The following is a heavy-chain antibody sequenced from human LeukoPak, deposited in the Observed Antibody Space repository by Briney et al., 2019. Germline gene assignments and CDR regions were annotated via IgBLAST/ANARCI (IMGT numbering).Heavy chain of an antibody. V-gene: IGHV3-21*01. CDR1: GFTFSNYA. J-gene: IGHJ4*02. D-gene: IGHD4-11*01. Sequence: GGSLRLSCAASGFTFSNYAMNWVRQAPGKGLEWVSSISSSSSYIYYADSVKGRFTISRDNAKNSLYLQMNSLRAEDTAVYYCARGVTVTTRYYFDYWGQGTLVTVSS. CDR2: ISSSSSYI. CDR3: ARGVTVTTRYYFDY.